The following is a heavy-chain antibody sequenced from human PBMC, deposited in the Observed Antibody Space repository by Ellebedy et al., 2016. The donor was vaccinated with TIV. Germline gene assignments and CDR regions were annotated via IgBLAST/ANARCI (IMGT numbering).Heavy chain of an antibody. Sequence: GESLKISXAASGFSFSSYAMGWVRQAPGKGLEWVSSIISSSSYIYYADSVKGRFTISRDNAKNSLYLQMNSLRAEDTAVYYCARVGGEYYYYYYYIDVWGKGTTVTVSS. CDR3: ARVGGEYYYYYYYIDV. CDR2: IISSSSYI. J-gene: IGHJ6*03. V-gene: IGHV3-21*01. D-gene: IGHD4-23*01. CDR1: GFSFSSYA.